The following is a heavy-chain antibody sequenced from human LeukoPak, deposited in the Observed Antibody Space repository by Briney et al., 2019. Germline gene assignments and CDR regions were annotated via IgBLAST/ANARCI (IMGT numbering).Heavy chain of an antibody. Sequence: GGSLRLSCAASGFTFSSSAMSWVRQAPGKGLEWVSAISNNGGYTYYADSVQGRFTLSIDNSKSTLCLQMNSLRAEDTAVYYCAKDGGLWVSAHWGDSWGRGTLVTVSS. J-gene: IGHJ4*02. CDR2: ISNNGGYT. CDR1: GFTFSSSA. D-gene: IGHD7-27*01. V-gene: IGHV3-23*01. CDR3: AKDGGLWVSAHWGDS.